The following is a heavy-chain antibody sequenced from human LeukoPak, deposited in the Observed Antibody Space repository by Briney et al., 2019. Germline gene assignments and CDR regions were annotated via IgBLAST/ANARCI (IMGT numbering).Heavy chain of an antibody. CDR1: GGPITSSAYY. J-gene: IGHJ3*01. D-gene: IGHD5-24*01. Sequence: SETLSLTCTVSGGPITSSAYYWVWVRQTPGRGLEWLGSIYNNGDTYYNPSFESRVTIAIETSKNQFSLKMTSVTAADAAAYYCTSRGFRLPLDAFDVWGQGTRVAVSS. V-gene: IGHV4-39*01. CDR3: TSRGFRLPLDAFDV. CDR2: IYNNGDT.